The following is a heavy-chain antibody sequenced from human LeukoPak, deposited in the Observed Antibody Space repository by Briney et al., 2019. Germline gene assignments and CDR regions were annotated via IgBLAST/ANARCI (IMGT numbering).Heavy chain of an antibody. CDR1: GVTFTTYW. Sequence: GGSLRLSCVASGVTFTTYWMSWVRQAPGKGLEGVANIQQNGGGKHYVDSVKGRFAISRDNATNTLYLQMNSLRAEDTAVYYCAREYSSSSGRAFDIWGQGTTVTVSS. J-gene: IGHJ3*02. CDR3: AREYSSSSGRAFDI. D-gene: IGHD6-6*01. CDR2: IQQNGGGK. V-gene: IGHV3-7*01.